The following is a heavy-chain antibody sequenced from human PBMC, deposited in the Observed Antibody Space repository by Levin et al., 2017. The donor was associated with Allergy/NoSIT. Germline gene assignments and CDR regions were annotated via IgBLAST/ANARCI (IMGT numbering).Heavy chain of an antibody. CDR3: ARERTGHDY. V-gene: IGHV3-48*01. Sequence: GESLKISCAASGFTFSSYSMNWVRQAPGKGLEWVSYISSSSSTIYYADSVKGRFTISRDNAKNSLYLQMNSLRAEDTAVYYCARERTGHDYWGQGTLVTVSS. CDR2: ISSSSSTI. J-gene: IGHJ4*02. CDR1: GFTFSSYS. D-gene: IGHD2-8*02.